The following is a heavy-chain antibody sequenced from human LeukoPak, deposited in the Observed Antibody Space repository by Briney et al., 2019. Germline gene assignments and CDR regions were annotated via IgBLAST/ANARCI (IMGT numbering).Heavy chain of an antibody. J-gene: IGHJ4*02. V-gene: IGHV1-69*13. CDR2: IIPIFGTA. D-gene: IGHD2-2*01. Sequence: ASVKVSCKASGGTFSSYAISWVRQAPGQGLEWMGGIIPIFGTANYAQKFQGRVTITADESTSTAYMELSSLRSGDTAVYYCASIPQGVVVPAAIRMVLSDWGQGTLVTVSS. CDR1: GGTFSSYA. CDR3: ASIPQGVVVPAAIRMVLSD.